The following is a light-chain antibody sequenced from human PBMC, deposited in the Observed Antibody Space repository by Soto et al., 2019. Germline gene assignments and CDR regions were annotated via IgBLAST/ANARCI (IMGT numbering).Light chain of an antibody. Sequence: SALTQPASVSGSPGQSITISCTGTGSDIGPYNYVSWYQHHPGKVPKFIIYDVTNRPSGVSDRFSGSKSGNTASLTISGLQAEDEADYYCNSYTSASTYVFGTGTKVTVL. CDR2: DVT. CDR3: NSYTSASTYV. CDR1: GSDIGPYNY. J-gene: IGLJ1*01. V-gene: IGLV2-14*03.